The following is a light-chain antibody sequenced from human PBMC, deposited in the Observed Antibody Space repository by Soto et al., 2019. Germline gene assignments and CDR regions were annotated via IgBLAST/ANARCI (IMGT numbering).Light chain of an antibody. V-gene: IGLV1-40*01. CDR1: SSNIGAGYD. CDR3: QSYDSTLSARYV. Sequence: QSALTQPPSVSGAPGQRVTISCTGSSSNIGAGYDVHWYQQRPGTAPKLLIFSNINRPSGVPDRFSGSKSGTSASLAITGLQAEDEGDYYCQSYDSTLSARYVFGTGTKLTVL. J-gene: IGLJ1*01. CDR2: SNI.